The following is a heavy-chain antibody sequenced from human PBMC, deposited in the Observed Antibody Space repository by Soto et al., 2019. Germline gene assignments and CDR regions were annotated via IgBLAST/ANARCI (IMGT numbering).Heavy chain of an antibody. CDR1: GFTFSSYG. V-gene: IGHV3-30*18. Sequence: GGSLRLSCAASGFTFSSYGMHWVRQAPGKGLEWVAVISYDGSNKYYADSVKGRFTISRDNSKNTLYLQMNSLRAEDTAVYYCAKDLVPGLMEWFVSHGMDVWGQGTTVTVSS. CDR2: ISYDGSNK. D-gene: IGHD3-3*01. CDR3: AKDLVPGLMEWFVSHGMDV. J-gene: IGHJ6*02.